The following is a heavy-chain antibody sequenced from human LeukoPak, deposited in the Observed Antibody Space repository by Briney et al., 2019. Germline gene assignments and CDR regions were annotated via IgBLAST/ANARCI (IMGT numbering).Heavy chain of an antibody. CDR2: INPNSGGT. Sequence: ASVKVSCKASGYTFTGYYMHWVRQAPGQGLEWMGWINPNSGGTNYAQKFQGRVTMTRDTSISTAYMELSRLRSDGTAVYYCASPITMVRGVDAFDIWGQGTMVTVSS. V-gene: IGHV1-2*02. CDR1: GYTFTGYY. CDR3: ASPITMVRGVDAFDI. J-gene: IGHJ3*02. D-gene: IGHD3-10*01.